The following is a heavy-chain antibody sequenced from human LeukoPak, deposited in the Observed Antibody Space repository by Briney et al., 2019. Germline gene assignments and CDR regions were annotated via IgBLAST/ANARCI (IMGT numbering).Heavy chain of an antibody. Sequence: ASVKVSCKVSGYTLTELSMHWVRQAPGKGLEWMGGFDPEDGETIYAQKFQGRVTMTEDTSTDTAYMELSSLRSEDTAVYYCATVPYAAVAGDFDYWGQGTLVTVSS. CDR2: FDPEDGET. D-gene: IGHD6-19*01. V-gene: IGHV1-24*01. CDR1: GYTLTELS. CDR3: ATVPYAAVAGDFDY. J-gene: IGHJ4*02.